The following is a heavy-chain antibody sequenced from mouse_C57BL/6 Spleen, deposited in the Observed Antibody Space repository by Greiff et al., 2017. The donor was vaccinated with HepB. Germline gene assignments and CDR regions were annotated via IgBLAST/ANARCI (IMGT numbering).Heavy chain of an antibody. J-gene: IGHJ3*01. CDR3: AREGDYGIFFAY. V-gene: IGHV5-16*01. CDR1: GFTFSDYY. D-gene: IGHD2-4*01. CDR2: INYDGSST. Sequence: EVQLVESEGGLVQPGSSMKLSCTASGFTFSDYYMAWVRQVPEKGLEWVANINYDGSSTYYLDSLKSRFIISRDNAKNILYLQMSSLKSEDTATYYCAREGDYGIFFAYWSQGTRVTDSA.